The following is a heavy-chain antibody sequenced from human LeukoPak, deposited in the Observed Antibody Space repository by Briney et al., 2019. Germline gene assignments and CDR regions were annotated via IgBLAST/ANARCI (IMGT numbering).Heavy chain of an antibody. V-gene: IGHV7-4-1*02. CDR1: GYTFTDYA. CDR3: ARKDGDEVNTLDY. Sequence: ASVKVSCKASGYTFTDYAMNWVRQAPGQGLEWMGWITTNTGNPTYAQGFTGRFVFSLDTSVSTAYLQINTLKAEDTAIYYCARKDGDEVNTLDYWGQGTLVTVSS. J-gene: IGHJ4*02. D-gene: IGHD7-27*01. CDR2: ITTNTGNP.